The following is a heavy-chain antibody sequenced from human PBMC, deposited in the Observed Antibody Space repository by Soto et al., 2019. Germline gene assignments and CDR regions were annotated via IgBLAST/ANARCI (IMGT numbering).Heavy chain of an antibody. CDR1: GYTFTDYW. CDR3: PRNISTFSYYYCARDV. J-gene: IGHJ6*02. CDR2: IYPGDSDT. V-gene: IGHV5-51*01. Sequence: GESLKISCKGAGYTFTDYWIGWVRQLPGKGLEWMGIIYPGDSDTRYSPSFQGHVTITVDKSTNTAYLQWNTLRASDTAMYYCPRNISTFSYYYCARDVWGQGTTVTV. D-gene: IGHD2-2*01.